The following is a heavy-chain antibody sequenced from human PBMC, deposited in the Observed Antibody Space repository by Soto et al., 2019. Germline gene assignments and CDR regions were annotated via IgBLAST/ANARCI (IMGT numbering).Heavy chain of an antibody. D-gene: IGHD1-26*01. J-gene: IGHJ6*02. CDR3: GKGRSYYYYYGVDV. CDR2: IIDSGGST. CDR1: GFTFSSCA. V-gene: IGHV3-23*01. Sequence: EVHILESGGALVQPGGSLRLSCAASGFTFSSCAMGWVRQAPGKGLEWVSDIIDSGGSTYYADAVKGRFTISRDNSKSTLYLQMNCLRAEDTAVYYCGKGRSYYYYYGVDVWGQGTTVTVSS.